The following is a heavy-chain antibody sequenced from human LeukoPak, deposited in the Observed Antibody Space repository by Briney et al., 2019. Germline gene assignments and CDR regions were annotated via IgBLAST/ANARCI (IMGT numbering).Heavy chain of an antibody. D-gene: IGHD4-17*01. CDR2: ISYHGSNK. V-gene: IGHV3-30*03. CDR1: GFTFSDYG. J-gene: IGHJ3*02. CDR3: ARAHDYGDYVTEAFDI. Sequence: GGSLRLSCVVSGFTFSDYGMHWVRQAPGKGLEWVAAISYHGSNKYYADSVKGRFTISRDNSKNTLYLQMNSLRAEDTAVYYCARAHDYGDYVTEAFDIWGQGTMVTVSS.